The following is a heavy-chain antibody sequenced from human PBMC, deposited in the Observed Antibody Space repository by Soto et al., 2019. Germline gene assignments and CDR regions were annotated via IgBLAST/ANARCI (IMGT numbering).Heavy chain of an antibody. V-gene: IGHV1-69*06. CDR2: IIPIFGTA. Sequence: SVKVSCKASGGTFSSYAISWVRQAPGQGLEWMGGIIPIFGTANYAQKFQGRVTITADKSTSTAYMELSSLRSEDTAVYYCAKGDYYDSSGYYLEYYYYGMDVWGQGTTVTVSS. J-gene: IGHJ6*02. CDR3: AKGDYYDSSGYYLEYYYYGMDV. D-gene: IGHD3-22*01. CDR1: GGTFSSYA.